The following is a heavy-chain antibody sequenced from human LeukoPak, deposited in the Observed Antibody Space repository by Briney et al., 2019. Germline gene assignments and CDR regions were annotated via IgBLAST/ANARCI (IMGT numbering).Heavy chain of an antibody. CDR1: GFTFDDYA. J-gene: IGHJ1*01. Sequence: SLRLSCAASGFTFDDYAMHWVRQAPGKGLEWVSGISWNSGSIGYADSVKGRFTISRDNAKNSLYLQMNSLRAEDTALYYCAKDTMVRGVITTYFQHWGQGTLVTVSS. V-gene: IGHV3-9*01. CDR3: AKDTMVRGVITTYFQH. D-gene: IGHD3-10*01. CDR2: ISWNSGSI.